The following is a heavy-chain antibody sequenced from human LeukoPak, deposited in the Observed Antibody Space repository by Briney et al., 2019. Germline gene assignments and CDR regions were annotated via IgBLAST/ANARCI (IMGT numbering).Heavy chain of an antibody. J-gene: IGHJ4*02. Sequence: PGRSLRLSCAASGFTFSIYAMHWVRQAPGKGLDWVALIYYDGSNKYYADSVKGRFTISRDNSKNTLYLQMNSLRAEDTAEYYCAKDSNGWYQRGSNYFDYWGQGTLVTVSS. CDR2: IYYDGSNK. CDR3: AKDSNGWYQRGSNYFDY. V-gene: IGHV3-33*06. CDR1: GFTFSIYA. D-gene: IGHD6-19*01.